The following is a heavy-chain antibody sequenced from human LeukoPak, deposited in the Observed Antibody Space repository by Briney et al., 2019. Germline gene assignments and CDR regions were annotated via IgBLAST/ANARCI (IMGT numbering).Heavy chain of an antibody. J-gene: IGHJ4*02. V-gene: IGHV1-18*01. CDR3: ARDKRPYSSGWPDY. D-gene: IGHD6-19*01. CDR2: ISAYNGNT. CDR1: GYTFTSYG. Sequence: ASVKVSCKASGYTFTSYGISWVRQAPGQGLEWMGWISAYNGNTNYAQKLQGRVTMTTDTSTSTAYMELRSLRSDDTAVYYCARDKRPYSSGWPDYWGQGTLVTVSS.